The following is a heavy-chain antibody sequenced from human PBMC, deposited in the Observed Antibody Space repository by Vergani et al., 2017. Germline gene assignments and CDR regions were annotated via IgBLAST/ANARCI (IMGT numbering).Heavy chain of an antibody. CDR2: IIPIFGTA. V-gene: IGHV1-69*12. CDR1: GGTFSSYA. Sequence: QVQLVQSGAEVKKPGSSVKVSCKASGGTFSSYAISWVRQAPGQGLEWMGGIIPIFGTANYAQKFQGRVTITADESTSTAYMELSSLRSEDTAVYYCASSYLQVTMVRGEDYYYYMDVWGKGTTVTVSS. J-gene: IGHJ6*03. D-gene: IGHD3-10*01. CDR3: ASSYLQVTMVRGEDYYYYMDV.